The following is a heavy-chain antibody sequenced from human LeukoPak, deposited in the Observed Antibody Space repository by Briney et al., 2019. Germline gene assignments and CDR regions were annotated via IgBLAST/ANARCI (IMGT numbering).Heavy chain of an antibody. V-gene: IGHV4-59*01. J-gene: IGHJ1*01. CDR3: VRAPWDAAAQFQR. Sequence: SETLSLTCTVSGGSISSYYWSWIRQPPGKGLEWIGYIHYSGSTNYNPSLKSRVTIAVDTSKNQFSLKLTSVTAADTAVYYCVRAPWDAAAQFQRWGQGTLVTVSS. CDR2: IHYSGST. CDR1: GGSISSYY. D-gene: IGHD6-13*01.